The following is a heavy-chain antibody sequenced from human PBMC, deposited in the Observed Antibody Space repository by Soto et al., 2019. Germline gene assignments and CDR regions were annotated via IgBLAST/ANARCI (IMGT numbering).Heavy chain of an antibody. Sequence: GGSLRLSCAASVFTFSSYAMSWVRQAPGKGPEWVSAISSSGDSTYYADSVKGRFSISRDNFKKTLYLQMNSLRPEDTAVYYCATESSPHLANCRNGFCYNDSWC. CDR2: ISSSGDST. J-gene: IGHJ5*01. CDR1: VFTFSSYA. D-gene: IGHD2-8*01. V-gene: IGHV3-23*01. CDR3: ATESSPHLANCRNGFCYNDS.